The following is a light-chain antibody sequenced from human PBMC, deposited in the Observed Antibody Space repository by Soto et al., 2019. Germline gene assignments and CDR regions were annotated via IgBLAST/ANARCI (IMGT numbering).Light chain of an antibody. Sequence: EIVLTQSPGTLSLSPGERATLSSRACQSVSSSYLAWYQQKPGQAPRLLIYGASSRATGIPDRFSGSGSGTDFTLTISRLEPEDFAVYYCQQYGSSLQKTFGQGTKVEIK. J-gene: IGKJ1*01. CDR2: GAS. V-gene: IGKV3-20*01. CDR1: QSVSSSY. CDR3: QQYGSSLQKT.